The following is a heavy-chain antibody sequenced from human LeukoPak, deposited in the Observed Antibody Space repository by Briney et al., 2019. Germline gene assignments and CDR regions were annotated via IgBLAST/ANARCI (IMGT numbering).Heavy chain of an antibody. Sequence: GSLRLSCTASGFTFGDYAISWVRQAPGKGLEWLGFIRSKDNDGTTAYAASVKGRFIISRDDSKSIAYLQMNDLKTEDTAVYYCTRDRWGGGCTSRGMDVWGKGTTVTISS. CDR2: IRSKDNDGTT. D-gene: IGHD6-19*01. J-gene: IGHJ6*04. CDR1: GFTFGDYA. V-gene: IGHV3-49*04. CDR3: TRDRWGGGCTSRGMDV.